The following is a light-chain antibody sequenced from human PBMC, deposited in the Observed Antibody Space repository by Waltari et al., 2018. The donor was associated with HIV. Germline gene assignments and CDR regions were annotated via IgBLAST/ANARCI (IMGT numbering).Light chain of an antibody. V-gene: IGKV3-11*01. Sequence: ENVLTQSPATLSLSPGERATLSCRASQSVDDYLAWYQQKPGQAPRLLIYYTSHRVTGIPARFSGSGSGTDFTLTISSLEPEDFAVYYCQQRSNWPPTFGGGTKVEI. CDR1: QSVDDY. J-gene: IGKJ4*01. CDR3: QQRSNWPPT. CDR2: YTS.